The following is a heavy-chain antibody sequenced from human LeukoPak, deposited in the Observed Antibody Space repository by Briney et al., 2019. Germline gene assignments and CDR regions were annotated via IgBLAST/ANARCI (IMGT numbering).Heavy chain of an antibody. J-gene: IGHJ4*02. CDR3: ARIRYDSSGYYTFDH. CDR2: IYPRDSDI. CDR1: GYSFTNYW. D-gene: IGHD3-22*01. V-gene: IGHV5-51*01. Sequence: GESLKISCKGSGYSFTNYWIGWVRQMPGKGLAWMGIIYPRDSDIRYSPSFQGQVTISVDKSISTAYLQWSSLKASDTAMYYCARIRYDSSGYYTFDHWGQGTLVTVSS.